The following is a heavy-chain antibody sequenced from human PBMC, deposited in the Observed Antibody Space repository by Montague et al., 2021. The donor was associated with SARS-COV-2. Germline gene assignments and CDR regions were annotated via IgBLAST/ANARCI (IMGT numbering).Heavy chain of an antibody. CDR1: GXSVSSGSYY. CDR2: IYYSGST. Sequence: SETLSLTCIVSGXSVSSGSYYWSWIRQPPGKGLEWIGYIYYSGSTKYNPALKSRVTISVDTSKNQFSRKLSSVTAADTAVYYCARDPWRITIFGVVTRYGMDVWGPGTTVTVSS. CDR3: ARDPWRITIFGVVTRYGMDV. D-gene: IGHD3-3*01. J-gene: IGHJ6*02. V-gene: IGHV4-61*01.